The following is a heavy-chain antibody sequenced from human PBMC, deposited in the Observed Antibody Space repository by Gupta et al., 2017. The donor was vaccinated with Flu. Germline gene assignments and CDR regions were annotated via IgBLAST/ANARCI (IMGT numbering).Heavy chain of an antibody. D-gene: IGHD6-19*01. J-gene: IGHJ6*04. V-gene: IGHV3-23*01. CDR2: ISGSGDST. CDR3: AKDFYSSGFLPTCGLDV. Sequence: MSWFRQAPGKGLEWVSTISGSGDSTYYAYSVNGRFTLSRDDSKNTVYVLMNSLRADDTAVYYCAKDFYSSGFLPTCGLDVWGEGTTVAVSS.